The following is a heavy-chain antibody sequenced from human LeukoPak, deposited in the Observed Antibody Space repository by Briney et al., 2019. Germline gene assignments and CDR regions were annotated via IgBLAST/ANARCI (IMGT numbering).Heavy chain of an antibody. CDR2: IYYSGST. V-gene: IGHV4-59*01. Sequence: SETLSLTCTVSGGSISSYYWSWIRQPPGKGLEWIGYIYYSGSTNYNPSLKSRVNISVDTSKNQFSLKLSSVTAADTAVYYCARGSDYYDSSGSVDAFDIWGQGTMVTVSS. CDR1: GGSISSYY. D-gene: IGHD3-22*01. J-gene: IGHJ3*02. CDR3: ARGSDYYDSSGSVDAFDI.